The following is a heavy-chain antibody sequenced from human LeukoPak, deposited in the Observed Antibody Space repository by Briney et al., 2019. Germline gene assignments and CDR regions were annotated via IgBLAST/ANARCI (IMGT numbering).Heavy chain of an antibody. V-gene: IGHV7-4-1*02. J-gene: IGHJ4*02. CDR2: INTNTGNP. CDR1: GYTFTSYG. CDR3: ARESTHCSGGSCPDC. D-gene: IGHD2-15*01. Sequence: GASVKVSCKASGYTFTSYGISWVRQAPGQGLEWMGWINTNTGNPTYAQGFTGRFVFSLDTSVSTAYLQISSLKAEDTAVYFCARESTHCSGGSCPDCWGQGTLVTVSS.